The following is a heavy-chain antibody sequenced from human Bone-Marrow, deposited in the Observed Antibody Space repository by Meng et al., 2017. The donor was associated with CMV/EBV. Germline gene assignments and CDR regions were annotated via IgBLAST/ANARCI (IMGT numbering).Heavy chain of an antibody. CDR2: IYYSGGT. D-gene: IGHD6-13*01. V-gene: IGHV4-31*11. J-gene: IGHJ4*02. Sequence: SETLSLTCALSGGSINSVGYYWTWIRQRPGKGLEWIGYIYYSGGTNYNPSLQSRVTISVDTSKNQFSLKLTSVTAADTAMYYCARSVGCSSTYCYTYTSSWYPDYWGQGTLVNVDS. CDR3: ARSVGCSSTYCYTYTSSWYPDY. CDR1: GGSINSVGYY.